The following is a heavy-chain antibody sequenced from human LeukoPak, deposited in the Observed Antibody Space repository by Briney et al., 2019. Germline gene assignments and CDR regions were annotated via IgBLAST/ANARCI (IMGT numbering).Heavy chain of an antibody. CDR1: GYTFTRYY. D-gene: IGHD2-21*02. CDR2: INSSGGTT. CDR3: ARGGVVVTATRLFWLDP. Sequence: ASVKVSCKASGYTFTRYYIHWVRQAPGHELEWMGIINSSGGTTIYAQKFQGRGAMSRDTSTSTVYMELSSLRSEDTAVYYCARGGVVVTATRLFWLDPWGQGTLVTVSS. J-gene: IGHJ5*02. V-gene: IGHV1-46*01.